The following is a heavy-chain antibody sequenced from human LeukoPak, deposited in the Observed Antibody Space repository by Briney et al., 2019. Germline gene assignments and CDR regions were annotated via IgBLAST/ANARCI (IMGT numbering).Heavy chain of an antibody. CDR3: AREGDYAPVFDY. Sequence: GGSLRLSCAASGFTFSSYAMSWVRQAPGKGLEWVSAISGSGGSTYYADSVKGRFTISRDNSRNTLYLQMNSLRAEDTALYYCAREGDYAPVFDYWGQGTLVTVSS. D-gene: IGHD4-17*01. J-gene: IGHJ4*02. CDR2: ISGSGGST. CDR1: GFTFSSYA. V-gene: IGHV3-23*01.